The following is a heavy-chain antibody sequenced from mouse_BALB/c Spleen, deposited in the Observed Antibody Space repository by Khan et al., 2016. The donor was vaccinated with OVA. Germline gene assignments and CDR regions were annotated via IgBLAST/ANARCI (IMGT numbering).Heavy chain of an antibody. CDR2: IYPGTDNT. Sequence: QVQLKQSGAELVRPGASVKLSCKTSGYIFTSYWIHWVKQRSGQGLEWIARIYPGTDNTYYNEKFKDKATLTADKSSITAYMQLSSLKSEDSDVYCCAREEALYHFDHWGQGTTLTVSS. D-gene: IGHD3-2*02. CDR1: GYIFTSYW. CDR3: AREEALYHFDH. V-gene: IGHV1-76*01. J-gene: IGHJ2*01.